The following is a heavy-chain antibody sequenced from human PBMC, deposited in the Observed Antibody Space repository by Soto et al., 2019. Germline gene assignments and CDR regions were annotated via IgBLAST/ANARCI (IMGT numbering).Heavy chain of an antibody. V-gene: IGHV1-8*01. D-gene: IGHD2-21*01. CDR2: MNPNSGNT. Sequence: ASVKVSCKASGYTFTNYDMNWVRQATGQGLEWMGWMNPNSGNTGYAQMFQGRVTMTRNISISTAYMELSSLRSEDTAVYYCTRGAIVEGGRVYYYMDVWGEGTTVTVSS. CDR3: TRGAIVEGGRVYYYMDV. J-gene: IGHJ6*03. CDR1: GYTFTNYD.